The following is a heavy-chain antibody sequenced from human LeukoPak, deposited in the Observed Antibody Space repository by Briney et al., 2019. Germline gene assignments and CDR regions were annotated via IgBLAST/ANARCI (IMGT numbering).Heavy chain of an antibody. CDR1: GGSFSGYY. CDR2: INHSGST. Sequence: SETLSLTCAVYGGSFSGYYWSWIRQPPGKGLEWIGEINHSGSTNYNPSLKSRVTISVDKSKNQFSLKLSSVTAADTAVYYCARVGYSGSYSDDYWGQGTLVTVSS. J-gene: IGHJ4*02. D-gene: IGHD1-26*01. CDR3: ARVGYSGSYSDDY. V-gene: IGHV4-34*01.